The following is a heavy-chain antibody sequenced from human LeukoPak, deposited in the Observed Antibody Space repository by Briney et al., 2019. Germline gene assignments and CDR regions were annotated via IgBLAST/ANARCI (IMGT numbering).Heavy chain of an antibody. J-gene: IGHJ4*02. D-gene: IGHD6-13*01. CDR2: INLDSGVT. Sequence: ASVKVSCKASGYTFTGYYIHWVRQAPGQGLEWMGWINLDSGVTNYAQKFQGRVTMTRDTSISTAYMELSRLTSDDTAVYYCARFRSRSSWYIPPFDFWGQGTLVTVSS. V-gene: IGHV1-2*02. CDR3: ARFRSRSSWYIPPFDF. CDR1: GYTFTGYY.